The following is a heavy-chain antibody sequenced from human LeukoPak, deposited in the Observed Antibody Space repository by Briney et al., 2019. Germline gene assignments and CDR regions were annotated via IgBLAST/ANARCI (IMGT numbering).Heavy chain of an antibody. CDR2: VSTNGDRT. CDR3: ARDKAAVGNDY. CDR1: GFTFTSYA. Sequence: PGGSLRLSCAASGFTFTSYAMHWASQAPGKGLEYVSVVSTNGDRTYYANSVKGRFTISRDNSKNTLYLQMGSLRPEDMAVYYCARDKAAVGNDYWGLGTLVTVSS. D-gene: IGHD6-13*01. J-gene: IGHJ4*02. V-gene: IGHV3-64*01.